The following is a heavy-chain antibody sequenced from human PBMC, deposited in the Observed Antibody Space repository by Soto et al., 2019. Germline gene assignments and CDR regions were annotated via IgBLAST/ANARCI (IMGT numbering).Heavy chain of an antibody. Sequence: PSETLSLTCTVSGGSISSSSYYWGWIRQPPGKGLEWIGSIYYSGSTYYNPSLKSRVTISVDTSKNQFSLKLSSVTAADTAVYYCARSYYDSSGFPFDPWGQGTLVTVSS. V-gene: IGHV4-39*01. CDR1: GGSISSSSYY. D-gene: IGHD3-22*01. CDR3: ARSYYDSSGFPFDP. CDR2: IYYSGST. J-gene: IGHJ5*02.